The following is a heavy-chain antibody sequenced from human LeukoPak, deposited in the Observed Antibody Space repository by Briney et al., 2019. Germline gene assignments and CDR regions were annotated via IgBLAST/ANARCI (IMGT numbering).Heavy chain of an antibody. CDR3: AKQSFGVRRGWFDP. Sequence: SETLSLTCTVSGDVITSTNYYWAWIRQSPGQGLEWIGRVYYNAGTYYNPSLESRVTISVDTAQHFSLKVNSVTAADTAVSFCAKQSFGVRRGWFDPWGEGSLVTVSS. D-gene: IGHD3-3*01. V-gene: IGHV4-39*01. CDR1: GDVITSTNYY. CDR2: VYYNAGT. J-gene: IGHJ5*02.